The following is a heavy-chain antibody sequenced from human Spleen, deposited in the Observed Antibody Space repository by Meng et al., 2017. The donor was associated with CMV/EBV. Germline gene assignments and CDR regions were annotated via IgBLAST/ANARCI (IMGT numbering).Heavy chain of an antibody. V-gene: IGHV6-1*01. CDR1: GDRVSSNSAG. D-gene: IGHD3-10*01. J-gene: IGHJ6*02. Sequence: SQTLSLTCAISGDRVSSNSAGWMWIRQSPSRGLEWLGRTYYKSKWYDDDAVSVKSRIAISTDTSANQFSLRLKSVTPEDTAVYYCARVPISLVRGIILDYYGMDVWGQGTTVTVSS. CDR3: ARVPISLVRGIILDYYGMDV. CDR2: TYYKSKWYD.